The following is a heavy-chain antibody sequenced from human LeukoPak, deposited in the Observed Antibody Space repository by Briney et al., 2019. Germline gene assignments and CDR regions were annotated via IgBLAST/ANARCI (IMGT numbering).Heavy chain of an antibody. D-gene: IGHD4-23*01. CDR3: ARDLGGGNPYNWFDP. J-gene: IGHJ5*02. CDR1: GGSISSGGYY. Sequence: SETLSLTCTVSGGSISSGGYYWSWIRQHPGKGLKWIGYIYYSGSTYYNPSLKSRVTISVDTSKNQFSLKLSSVTAADTAVYYCARDLGGGNPYNWFDPWGQGTLVTVSS. CDR2: IYYSGST. V-gene: IGHV4-31*03.